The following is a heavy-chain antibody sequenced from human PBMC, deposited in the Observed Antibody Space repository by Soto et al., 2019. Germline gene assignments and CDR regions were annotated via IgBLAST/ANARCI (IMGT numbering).Heavy chain of an antibody. CDR3: AHETNVVPRAFVI. CDR1: GFSLITNGVG. J-gene: IGHJ3*02. CDR2: IYWNDDK. Sequence: SGPTLVNPTQTLTLTCTFSGFSLITNGVGVGWIRQPPGKALEWLALIYWNDDKRYSPSLKSRLTITKDTSKNQVVLTMTNMDPVDTATYYCAHETNVVPRAFVIWAKGQWSPSPQ. D-gene: IGHD2-2*01. V-gene: IGHV2-5*01.